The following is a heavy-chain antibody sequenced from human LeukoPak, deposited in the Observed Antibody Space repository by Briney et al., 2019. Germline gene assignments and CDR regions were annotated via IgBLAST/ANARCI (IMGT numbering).Heavy chain of an antibody. Sequence: GGSLRLSCAASGFTFSSYWMHWVRQAPGKGLVWVSRIKSDGSTNYADSVKGRLTISRDNAKNTVSLQMNSLRAEDTGVYFCARAPSEIGGYYPEYFRHWGQGTLVTVSS. CDR2: IKSDGST. D-gene: IGHD3-22*01. CDR3: ARAPSEIGGYYPEYFRH. J-gene: IGHJ1*01. V-gene: IGHV3-74*01. CDR1: GFTFSSYW.